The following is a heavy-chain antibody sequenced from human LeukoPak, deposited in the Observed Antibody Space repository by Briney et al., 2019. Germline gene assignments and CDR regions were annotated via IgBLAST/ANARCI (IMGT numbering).Heavy chain of an antibody. J-gene: IGHJ4*02. D-gene: IGHD2-15*01. V-gene: IGHV3-23*01. CDR3: AKSPPRCSGGSCYGY. Sequence: GGSLRLTCAASGFTFSSFALSWVRQAPGKGLEWISGISGSGGRTDYADSVKGRFTISRDNYKNTLYQQMSSLRADDTALYYCAKSPPRCSGGSCYGYWGQGTLVTVSS. CDR1: GFTFSSFA. CDR2: ISGSGGRT.